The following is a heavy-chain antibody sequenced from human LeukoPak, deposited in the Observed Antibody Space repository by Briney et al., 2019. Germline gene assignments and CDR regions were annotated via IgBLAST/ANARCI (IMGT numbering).Heavy chain of an antibody. CDR2: INPIGGGT. V-gene: IGHV1-2*02. CDR3: ARDRGRNWGSDY. J-gene: IGHJ4*02. Sequence: ASVKVSCKASGYTFNDYYMHWVRQAPGQGLEWVGWINPIGGGTDYAQKFQGRVTMTRDTSITTAYMELSRLRSDDTAVYYCARDRGRNWGSDYWGQGTLVTVSS. D-gene: IGHD7-27*01. CDR1: GYTFNDYY.